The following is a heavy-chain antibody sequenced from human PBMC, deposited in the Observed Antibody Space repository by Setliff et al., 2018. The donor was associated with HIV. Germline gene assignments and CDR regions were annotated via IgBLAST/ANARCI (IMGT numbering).Heavy chain of an antibody. CDR3: ATVGGKTNPVDY. D-gene: IGHD4-4*01. V-gene: IGHV1-69-2*01. CDR2: VDPEDGET. J-gene: IGHJ4*02. CDR1: GYTFTDYH. Sequence: ASVKVSCKASGYTFTDYHMHWVQQAPGKGLEWMGRVDPEDGETIYAEKFQGRVTITADTSTDTAYMELSSLRSEDTAVYYCATVGGKTNPVDYWGQGTLVTV.